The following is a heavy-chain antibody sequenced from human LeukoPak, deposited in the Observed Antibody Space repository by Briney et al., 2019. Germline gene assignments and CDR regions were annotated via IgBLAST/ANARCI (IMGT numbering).Heavy chain of an antibody. CDR1: GGTFSSYA. J-gene: IGHJ4*02. D-gene: IGHD3-16*02. Sequence: SVKVSCKASGGTFSSYAISWVRQAPGQGLEWMGGIIPIFGTANYAQKFQGRVTITTDESTSTAYMELSSLRSEDTAVYYCARDGNSDGYRYYFDYWGQGTLVTVSS. CDR2: IIPIFGTA. V-gene: IGHV1-69*05. CDR3: ARDGNSDGYRYYFDY.